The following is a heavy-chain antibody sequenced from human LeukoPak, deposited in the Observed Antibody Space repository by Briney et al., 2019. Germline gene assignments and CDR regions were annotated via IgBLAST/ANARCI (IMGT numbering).Heavy chain of an antibody. J-gene: IGHJ6*02. Sequence: SETLSLTCTVSGGSISSYYWSWIRQPPGKGLEWIGYIYYSGSTNYNPSLKSRVTISVDTSKNQFSLKLSSVTAADTAVYYCARDGGRITMVRGTHYYYYGMDVWGQGTTVTVSS. CDR2: IYYSGST. CDR3: ARDGGRITMVRGTHYYYYGMDV. V-gene: IGHV4-59*01. D-gene: IGHD3-10*01. CDR1: GGSISSYY.